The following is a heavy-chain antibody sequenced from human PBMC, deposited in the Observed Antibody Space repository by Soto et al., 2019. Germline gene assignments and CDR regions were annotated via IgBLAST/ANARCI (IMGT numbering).Heavy chain of an antibody. CDR1: GFTLSTYG. Sequence: QVQLVESGGGVVQPGRSLRLSCAVSGFTLSTYGMHWVRQAPGKGLEWVAVISRDGGTKYYADSVKGRFTISRDNSRNTLFLERNSLRGDDMAVYYCTGEVASGYWGQGTLVTVFS. J-gene: IGHJ4*02. V-gene: IGHV3-30*03. D-gene: IGHD2-8*02. CDR2: ISRDGGTK. CDR3: TGEVASGY.